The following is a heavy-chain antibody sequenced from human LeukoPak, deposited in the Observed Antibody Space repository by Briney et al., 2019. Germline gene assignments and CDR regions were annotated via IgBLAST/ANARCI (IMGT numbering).Heavy chain of an antibody. V-gene: IGHV4-39*01. CDR3: ARTKYTIFAVVNL. J-gene: IGHJ4*02. CDR1: GGSIRRSSYY. Sequence: SETLSLTCTVSGGSIRRSSYYWGWTRQPPGKGLEWIGSIYYTGSTYYNPSLKSRVTISVDTSKNQFSLKLSSATATDTAVYYCARTKYTIFAVVNLWGQGTLVTVSS. CDR2: IYYTGST. D-gene: IGHD3-3*01.